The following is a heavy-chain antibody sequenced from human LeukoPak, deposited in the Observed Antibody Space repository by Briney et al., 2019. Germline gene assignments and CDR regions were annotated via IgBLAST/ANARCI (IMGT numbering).Heavy chain of an antibody. D-gene: IGHD4-17*01. V-gene: IGHV4-59*01. Sequence: SETLSLTCTVSGGSISSYYWSWLRQPPGKGLGWIGYIYYSGSTNYNPSLKSRVTISVDTSKNQFSLKLSSVTAADTAVYYCARDTGTTGEVKFDPWGQGTLVTVSS. CDR2: IYYSGST. CDR1: GGSISSYY. CDR3: ARDTGTTGEVKFDP. J-gene: IGHJ5*02.